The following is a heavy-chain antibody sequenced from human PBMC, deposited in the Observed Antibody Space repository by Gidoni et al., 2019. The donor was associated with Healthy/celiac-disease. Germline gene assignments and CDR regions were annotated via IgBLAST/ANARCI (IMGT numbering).Heavy chain of an antibody. CDR1: GFSLSTSGVG. CDR2: IYWDDDK. V-gene: IGHV2-5*02. J-gene: IGHJ5*02. Sequence: QITLKESGPTLVKPTQTLTLTCTFSGFSLSTSGVGVGWIRQPPGKALEWLALIYWDDDKRYSPSLKSRLTITKDTSKNQVVLTMTNMDPVDTATYYCAHRVSANWGQDDWSWFDPWGQGTLVTVSS. CDR3: AHRVSANWGQDDWSWFDP. D-gene: IGHD7-27*01.